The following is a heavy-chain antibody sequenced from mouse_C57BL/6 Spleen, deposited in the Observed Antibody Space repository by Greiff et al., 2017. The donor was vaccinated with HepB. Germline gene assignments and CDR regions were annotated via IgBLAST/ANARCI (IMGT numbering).Heavy chain of an antibody. CDR2: IRLKSDNYAT. J-gene: IGHJ2*01. CDR3: TANYGSSSFDY. Sequence: EVKVEESGGGLVQPGGSMKLSCVASGFTFSNYWMNWVRQSPEKGLEWVAQIRLKSDNYATHYAESVKGRFTISRDDSKSSVYLQMNNLRAEDTGIYYCTANYGSSSFDYWGQGTTLTVSS. D-gene: IGHD1-1*01. V-gene: IGHV6-3*01. CDR1: GFTFSNYW.